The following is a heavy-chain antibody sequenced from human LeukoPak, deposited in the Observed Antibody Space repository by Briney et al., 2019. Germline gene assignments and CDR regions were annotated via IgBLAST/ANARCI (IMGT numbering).Heavy chain of an antibody. CDR1: GFTFSNYW. Sequence: GGSLRLSCAASGFTFSNYWMHWVRQAPGKGLVWVSLINSDGSSTSYADSVKGRFTISRDNAKNTLYLQMNSLRAEDTAVYYCARDGSNGRFTPGDFDYWGQGTLVTVSS. J-gene: IGHJ4*02. D-gene: IGHD3-3*01. CDR3: ARDGSNGRFTPGDFDY. V-gene: IGHV3-74*01. CDR2: INSDGSST.